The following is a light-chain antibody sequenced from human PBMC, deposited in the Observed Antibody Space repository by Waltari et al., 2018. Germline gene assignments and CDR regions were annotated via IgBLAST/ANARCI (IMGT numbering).Light chain of an antibody. CDR2: WSS. Sequence: DIVMTQSPDSLAVSLGERATINCKSSQNLLYSSNNKNFLGWYQLKPGQPPKLFMYWSSTRESGVPDRFSGSGSETDFTLTISSLQAEDVAVYYCQQYYSSPPTFGQGTRVEI. CDR1: QNLLYSSNNKNF. CDR3: QQYYSSPPT. V-gene: IGKV4-1*01. J-gene: IGKJ1*01.